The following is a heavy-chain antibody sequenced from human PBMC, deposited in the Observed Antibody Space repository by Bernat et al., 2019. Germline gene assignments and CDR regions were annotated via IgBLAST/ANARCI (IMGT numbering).Heavy chain of an antibody. CDR1: GGSISSSSYY. Sequence: QLQLQESGPGLVKPSETLSLTCTVSGGSISSSSYYWGWIRQPPGQGLEWIGSIYYSGSTYYNPSLKNRVTISFKTSKNQFYLKLCFMTAADTAVYYCARWPPIAVAGKGLDYWGEGTLVTVSS. CDR2: IYYSGST. J-gene: IGHJ4*02. CDR3: ARWPPIAVAGKGLDY. D-gene: IGHD6-19*01. V-gene: IGHV4-39*01.